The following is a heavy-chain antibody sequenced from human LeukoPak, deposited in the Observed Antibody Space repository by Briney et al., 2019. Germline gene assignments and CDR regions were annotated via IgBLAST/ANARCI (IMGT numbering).Heavy chain of an antibody. J-gene: IGHJ5*02. CDR1: GGSISSYY. Sequence: SETLSLTCTVSGGSISSYYWSWIRQPAGKGLEWIGRIYTSGSTNYNPSLKSRVTMSVDTSKNQFSLKLSSVTAADTAVYYCARESRKYSSSPSTWFDPWGQGTLVTVSS. D-gene: IGHD6-6*01. V-gene: IGHV4-4*07. CDR2: IYTSGST. CDR3: ARESRKYSSSPSTWFDP.